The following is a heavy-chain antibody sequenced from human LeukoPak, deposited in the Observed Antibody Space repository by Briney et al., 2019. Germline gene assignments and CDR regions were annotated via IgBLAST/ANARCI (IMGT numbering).Heavy chain of an antibody. V-gene: IGHV3-30-3*01. CDR1: GFTFSSHA. CDR2: ISYDGSNK. CDR3: AGRISTYYDFWSGYYGEYYFDY. Sequence: PGGSLRLSCAASGFTFSSHAMHWVRQAPGKGLEWVAVISYDGSNKYYADSVKGRFTISRDNSKNTLYLQMNSLRAEDTAVYYCAGRISTYYDFWSGYYGEYYFDYWGQGTLVTVSS. J-gene: IGHJ4*02. D-gene: IGHD3-3*01.